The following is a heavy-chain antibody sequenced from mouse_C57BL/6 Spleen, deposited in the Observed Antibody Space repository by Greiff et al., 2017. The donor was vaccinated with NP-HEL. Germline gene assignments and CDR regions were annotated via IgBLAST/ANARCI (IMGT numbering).Heavy chain of an antibody. CDR1: GYTFTSYW. D-gene: IGHD1-1*01. CDR3: ARLYYYGSSHFDY. Sequence: QVQLQQPGAELVKPGASVKLSCKASGYTFTSYWMHWVKQRPGQGLEWIGMIHPNSGSTNYNEKFKSKATLTVDKSSSTAYMQLSSLTSEDSAVYYCARLYYYGSSHFDYWGQGTTRTVSS. V-gene: IGHV1-64*01. CDR2: IHPNSGST. J-gene: IGHJ2*01.